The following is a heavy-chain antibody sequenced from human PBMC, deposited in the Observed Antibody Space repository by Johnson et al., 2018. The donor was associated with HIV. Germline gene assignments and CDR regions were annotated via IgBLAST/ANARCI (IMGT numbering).Heavy chain of an antibody. CDR2: IKQDGSEK. V-gene: IGHV3-7*03. Sequence: VQLVESGGGVVQPGGSLRLSCVASGFTFSSYWMHWVRQAQGKGLEWVGNIKQDGSEKYYVDSVKGRFTISRDNAKNSLYLQMNSLRTEDTALYFCAKDNGKYYYGSGSLDAFDIWGQGTMVTVSS. CDR1: GFTFSSYW. D-gene: IGHD3-10*01. CDR3: AKDNGKYYYGSGSLDAFDI. J-gene: IGHJ3*02.